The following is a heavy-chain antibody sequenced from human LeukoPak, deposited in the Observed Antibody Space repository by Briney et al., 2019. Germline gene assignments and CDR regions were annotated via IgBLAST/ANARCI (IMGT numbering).Heavy chain of an antibody. V-gene: IGHV4-34*01. D-gene: IGHD2-2*01. CDR1: GGSFSGYY. CDR2: INHSGST. J-gene: IGHJ5*02. Sequence: PSETLSLTCAVYGGSFSGYYWSWIRQPPGKGLEWIGEINHSGSTNYNPSLKSGVTISVDTSKNQFSLKLSSVTAADTAVYYCARGVNIVVVPAAIGGNNWFDPWGQGTLVPVSS. CDR3: ARGVNIVVVPAAIGGNNWFDP.